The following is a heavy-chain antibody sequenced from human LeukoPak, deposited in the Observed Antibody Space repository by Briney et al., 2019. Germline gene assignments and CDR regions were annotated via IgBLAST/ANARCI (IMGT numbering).Heavy chain of an antibody. V-gene: IGHV5-51*01. Sequence: GESLKISCKVSGYSFTSYWIGWVRQKPGKGLEWMGIIFPGDSDTRYSPPFQGQVTISADKSISTAYLQWSSLKASDTAMYYCARRLTYDSRAYYCLDYWGQGTLVTVSS. CDR3: ARRLTYDSRAYYCLDY. J-gene: IGHJ4*02. CDR2: IFPGDSDT. CDR1: GYSFTSYW. D-gene: IGHD3-22*01.